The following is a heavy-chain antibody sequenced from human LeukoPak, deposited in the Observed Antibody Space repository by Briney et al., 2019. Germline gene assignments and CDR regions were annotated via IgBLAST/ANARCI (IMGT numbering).Heavy chain of an antibody. CDR1: GYTFTSYD. D-gene: IGHD4-23*01. CDR2: MNPNSGNT. V-gene: IGHV1-8*01. Sequence: ASVKVSCKASGYTFTSYDINWVRQATGQGLEWMGWMNPNSGNTGYAQKFQGRVTMTRNTSISTAYMELSSLRSEDTAVYYCARGPNKSDGGNSGSAWFDPWGQGTLVTVSS. J-gene: IGHJ5*02. CDR3: ARGPNKSDGGNSGSAWFDP.